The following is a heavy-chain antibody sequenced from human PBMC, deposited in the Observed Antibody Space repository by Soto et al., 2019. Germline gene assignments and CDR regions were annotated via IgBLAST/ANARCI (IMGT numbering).Heavy chain of an antibody. Sequence: EVQVLESGGDLVQPGGSLRLSCEVSGFTLSNYAMTWVRQVPGKGLEWVASISSGGGSSHADSVKGRFTISRDNSKNTVYLQMNSLRDEDTAVYYCGRDPKGDYVGAFDFWGQGTMVAVSS. CDR2: SISSGGGS. D-gene: IGHD4-17*01. CDR3: GRDPKGDYVGAFDF. V-gene: IGHV3-23*01. J-gene: IGHJ3*01. CDR1: GFTLSNYA.